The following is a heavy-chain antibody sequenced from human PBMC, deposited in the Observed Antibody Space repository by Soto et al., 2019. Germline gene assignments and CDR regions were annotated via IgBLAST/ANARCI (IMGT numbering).Heavy chain of an antibody. Sequence: ASVKVSCKASGYTFTGYYMHWVRQAPGQGLEWMGWINPNSGGTNYAQKFQGWVTMTRDTSISTAYMELSRLRSDDTAVYYCARDTRVTYYYDSSGYLLDYWGQGTLVPVSS. CDR3: ARDTRVTYYYDSSGYLLDY. CDR2: INPNSGGT. CDR1: GYTFTGYY. D-gene: IGHD3-22*01. J-gene: IGHJ4*02. V-gene: IGHV1-2*04.